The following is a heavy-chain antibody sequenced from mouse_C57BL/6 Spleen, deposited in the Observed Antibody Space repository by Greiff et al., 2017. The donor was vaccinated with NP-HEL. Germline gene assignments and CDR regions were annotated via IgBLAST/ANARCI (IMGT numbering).Heavy chain of an antibody. D-gene: IGHD2-3*01. Sequence: QVQLKQSGAELVKPGASVKLSCKASGYTFTEYTIHWVKQRSGQGLEWIGWFYPGSGSIKYNEKFKDKATLTADKSSSTVYMELSRLTSEDSAVYFCARHEERGAWDGYYFDYWGQGTTLTVSS. CDR2: FYPGSGSI. V-gene: IGHV1-62-2*01. CDR3: ARHEERGAWDGYYFDY. J-gene: IGHJ2*01. CDR1: GYTFTEYT.